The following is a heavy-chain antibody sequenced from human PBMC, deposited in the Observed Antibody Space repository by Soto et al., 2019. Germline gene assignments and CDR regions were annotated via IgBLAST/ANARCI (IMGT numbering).Heavy chain of an antibody. CDR3: AGNWSAFDY. V-gene: IGHV4-61*01. CDR2: MYDSGST. Sequence: QVQLQESGPGLVKPSETLSLTCTVSGGSVSSGSYYWSWIRQPPGKGLEWIGYMYDSGSTNYNPAPMSRGAISVDASMNQYSLQLVAVTAADTAVCYCAGNWSAFDYWGQGTLVTVSS. J-gene: IGHJ4*02. CDR1: GGSVSSGSYY.